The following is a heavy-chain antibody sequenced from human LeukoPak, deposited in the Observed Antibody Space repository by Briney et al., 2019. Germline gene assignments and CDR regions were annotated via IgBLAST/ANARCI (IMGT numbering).Heavy chain of an antibody. D-gene: IGHD1-26*01. J-gene: IGHJ4*02. CDR2: INEDGSIT. V-gene: IGHV3-74*01. CDR3: GRDLGGRSGL. CDR1: GFTFRTYW. Sequence: PGGSLRLSCAVSGFTFRTYWMHWVRQVPGKGLVWVSRINEDGSITNYADSVTGRFRISRDNAENTLYQQMNSLRAEDTAVYYCGRDLGGRSGLWGQGTLVTVSS.